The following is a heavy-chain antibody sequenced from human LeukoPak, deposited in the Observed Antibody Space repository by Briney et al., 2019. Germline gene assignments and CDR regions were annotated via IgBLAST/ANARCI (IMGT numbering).Heavy chain of an antibody. CDR3: ARERSSSGGHNWFDP. D-gene: IGHD4-23*01. Sequence: SETMSPTCTVSSGSIMTSGHYWGWFRQPPGNGLEWIGRVYYTGVTSTNPFFRSRMSISVDTSKNQFSLNLTSVTAADAAVYYWARERSSSGGHNWFDPWGQGTLVTVSS. CDR2: VYYTGVT. J-gene: IGHJ5*02. CDR1: SGSIMTSGHY. V-gene: IGHV4-39*07.